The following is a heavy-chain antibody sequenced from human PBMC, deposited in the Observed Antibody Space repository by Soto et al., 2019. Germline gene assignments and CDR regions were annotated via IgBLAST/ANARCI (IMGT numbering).Heavy chain of an antibody. CDR1: GGSISSGGYS. D-gene: IGHD5-18*01. J-gene: IGHJ6*02. V-gene: IGHV4-30-2*01. Sequence: SETLSLTCAVSGGSISSGGYSWSWIRQPPGKGLEWIGYIYHSGSTYYNPSLKSRVTISVDSSKNQFSLKLSSVTAADTGVYYCARVQRPSYYCYYYGMDVWGQGTTVSVSS. CDR2: IYHSGST. CDR3: ARVQRPSYYCYYYGMDV.